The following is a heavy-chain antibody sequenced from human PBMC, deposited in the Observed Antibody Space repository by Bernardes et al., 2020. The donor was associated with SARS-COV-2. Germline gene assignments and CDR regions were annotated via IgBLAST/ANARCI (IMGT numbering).Heavy chain of an antibody. Sequence: SEPLSLTCSVSGASISSDYWTWIRHIPGKGLEWIGYIYYRGTTKYNPSFESRVTISVDRSNNHFSLELASVTSADTAVYYCARGRPYRTRSYDPYYYFDLWGRGTLVTVSS. CDR3: ARGRPYRTRSYDPYYYFDL. D-gene: IGHD2-2*01. J-gene: IGHJ2*01. CDR1: GASISSDY. V-gene: IGHV4-59*01. CDR2: IYYRGTT.